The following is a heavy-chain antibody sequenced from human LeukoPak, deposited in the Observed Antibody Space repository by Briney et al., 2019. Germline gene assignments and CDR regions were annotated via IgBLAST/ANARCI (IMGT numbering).Heavy chain of an antibody. CDR2: ISAYNGNT. V-gene: IGHV1-18*01. CDR3: ATDDIAVAGTNFDY. J-gene: IGHJ4*02. CDR1: GGTFSSYA. D-gene: IGHD6-19*01. Sequence: ASVKVSRKASGGTFSSYAISWVRQAPGQGLEWMGWISAYNGNTNYAHHLQGRVTMTTDTSTSTAYMELRSLISDDTAVYFCATDDIAVAGTNFDYWGQGTLVTVSS.